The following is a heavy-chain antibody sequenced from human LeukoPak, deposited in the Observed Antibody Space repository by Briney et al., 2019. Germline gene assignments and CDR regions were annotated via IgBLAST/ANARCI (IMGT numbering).Heavy chain of an antibody. D-gene: IGHD3-22*01. Sequence: SVKVCCKAAGCTFSSYAISWVRQAPGQGLEWMGGIIPIFGTANYAQKCQGRVTITTDESTSTAYMELSSLRSEDTAVYYCARSLDYYDSSGYCYYFDYWGQGTLVTVSS. CDR2: IIPIFGTA. V-gene: IGHV1-69*05. CDR3: ARSLDYYDSSGYCYYFDY. CDR1: GCTFSSYA. J-gene: IGHJ4*02.